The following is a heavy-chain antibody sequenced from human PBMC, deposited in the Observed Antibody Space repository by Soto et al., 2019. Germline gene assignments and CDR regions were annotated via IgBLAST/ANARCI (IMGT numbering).Heavy chain of an antibody. CDR1: GGSFSAYS. J-gene: IGHJ6*02. V-gene: IGHV4-34*01. CDR2: ITHGGST. CDR3: ARARFDSWSHTYYGLDV. Sequence: PSETLSLTCGVYGGSFSAYSWTWLRQSPGKGLEWIGEITHGGSTDYNPALKSRLVMSVDTSKNQFSLRVTSVTAADAAVYFCARARFDSWSHTYYGLDVWGQGTTVTV. D-gene: IGHD3-3*01.